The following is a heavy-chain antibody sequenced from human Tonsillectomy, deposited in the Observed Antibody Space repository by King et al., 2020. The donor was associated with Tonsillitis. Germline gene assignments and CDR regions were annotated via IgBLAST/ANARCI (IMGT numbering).Heavy chain of an antibody. V-gene: IGHV3-7*03. J-gene: IGHJ4*02. CDR3: ARDRGSSGLYPTPCFDF. CDR2: INQRGSEK. D-gene: IGHD2-15*01. Sequence: VQLVQSGGGLVQPGGSLRLSCAASGFTFRSYWMSWVRQAPGRGLEWVANINQRGSEKDYVASVNGRFTISRDNAKNSLYLQMNSLRAEDTAVYYCARDRGSSGLYPTPCFDFWGQGALVTVSS. CDR1: GFTFRSYW.